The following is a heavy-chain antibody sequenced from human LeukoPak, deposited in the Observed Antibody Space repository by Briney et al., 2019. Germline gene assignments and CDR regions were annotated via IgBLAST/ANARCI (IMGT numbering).Heavy chain of an antibody. CDR1: GGSISSGGYY. D-gene: IGHD2-15*01. J-gene: IGHJ6*03. CDR2: IYYSGST. CDR3: ARIRCSGGSCYHYYYYYMDV. Sequence: SEALSLTCTVSGGSISSGGYYWSWIRQHPGKGLEWIGYIYYSGSTYYNPSLKSRVTISVDTSKNQFSLKLSSVTAADTAVYYCARIRCSGGSCYHYYYYYMDVWGKGTTVTVS. V-gene: IGHV4-31*03.